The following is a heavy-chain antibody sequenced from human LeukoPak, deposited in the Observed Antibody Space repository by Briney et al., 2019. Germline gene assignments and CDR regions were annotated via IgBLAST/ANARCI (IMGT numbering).Heavy chain of an antibody. CDR2: ISWNSGSI. CDR3: AKGHGGYDFWSGLFDY. CDR1: GFTFDDYA. Sequence: PGRSLRLSCAASGFTFDDYAMHWVRHAPGKGLEWVSGISWNSGSIGYADSVKGRFTISRDNAKNSLYPQMNSLRAEDTALYYCAKGHGGYDFWSGLFDYWGQGTLVTVSS. J-gene: IGHJ4*02. D-gene: IGHD3-3*01. V-gene: IGHV3-9*01.